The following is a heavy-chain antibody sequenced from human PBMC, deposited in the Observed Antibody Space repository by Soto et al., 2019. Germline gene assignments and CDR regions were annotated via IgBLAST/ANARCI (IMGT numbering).Heavy chain of an antibody. D-gene: IGHD2-21*02. CDR3: VRGGSYCGGDCFDY. CDR2: ISGSGTYT. J-gene: IGHJ4*02. V-gene: IGHV3-11*06. Sequence: QVQLVESGGGLVKPGGSLRLSCAASGFTFSDYYMSWIRQAPGKGLEWVSYISGSGTYTNYGDSVKGRFTISRDNAKNSLYLHMNSLRAEDTAVYYCVRGGSYCGGDCFDYWGQGTLVTGSS. CDR1: GFTFSDYY.